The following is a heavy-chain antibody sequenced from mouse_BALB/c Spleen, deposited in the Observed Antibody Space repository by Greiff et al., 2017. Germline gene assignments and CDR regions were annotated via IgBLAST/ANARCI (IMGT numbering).Heavy chain of an antibody. V-gene: IGHV3-2*02. CDR3: ARDYGSRGYAMDY. CDR1: GYSITSDYA. Sequence: EVHLVESGPGLVKPSQSLSLTCTVTGYSITSDYAWNWIRQFPGNKLEWMGYISYSGSTSYNPSLKSRISITRDTSKNQFFLQLNSVTTEDTATYYCARDYGSRGYAMDYWGQGTSVTVSS. J-gene: IGHJ4*01. D-gene: IGHD1-1*01. CDR2: ISYSGST.